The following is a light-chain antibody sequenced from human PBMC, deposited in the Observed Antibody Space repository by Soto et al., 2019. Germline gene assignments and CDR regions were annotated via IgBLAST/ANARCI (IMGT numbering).Light chain of an antibody. Sequence: QSALTQPTSVSGSPGQSSTISCTGTSSDVGGYNYVSWYQRHPGKVPKVMIFEVSNRPSGISHRFSGSKSGNTASLTISGLQAEDEADYYCSSYTTSGTIVFGGGTKLTVL. CDR2: EVS. CDR3: SSYTTSGTIV. J-gene: IGLJ2*01. CDR1: SSDVGGYNY. V-gene: IGLV2-14*01.